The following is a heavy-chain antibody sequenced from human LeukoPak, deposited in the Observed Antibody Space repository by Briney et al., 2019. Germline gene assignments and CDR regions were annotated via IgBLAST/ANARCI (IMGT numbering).Heavy chain of an antibody. CDR1: GFTFSRSW. J-gene: IGHJ4*02. V-gene: IGHV3-7*01. CDR3: ATLAFDS. CDR2: IKEDGSDK. Sequence: PGGSLRLSCKASGFTFSRSWMHWVRQAPGKGLEWVADIKEDGSDKYYGDSVKGRFTISRDNAKNSVYLQMNSLSPEDTAIYFCATLAFDSWGRGTLVTVSS. D-gene: IGHD3-3*02.